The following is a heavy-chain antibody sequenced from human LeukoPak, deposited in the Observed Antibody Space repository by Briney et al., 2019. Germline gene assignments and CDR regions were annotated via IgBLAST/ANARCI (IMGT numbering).Heavy chain of an antibody. J-gene: IGHJ4*02. CDR1: GFTFSSYA. V-gene: IGHV3-33*08. CDR2: IWNDGSNK. D-gene: IGHD3-22*01. CDR3: ARDKGYYDSSGYDY. Sequence: GGSLRLSCAASGFTFSSYAMHWVRQAPGKGLEWVAVIWNDGSNKYYADSVKGRFTISRDNSKNTLYLQMNSLRAEDTAVYYCARDKGYYDSSGYDYWGQGTLVTVSS.